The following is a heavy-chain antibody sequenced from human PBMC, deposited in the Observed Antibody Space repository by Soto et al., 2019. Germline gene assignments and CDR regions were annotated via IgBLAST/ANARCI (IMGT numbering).Heavy chain of an antibody. V-gene: IGHV3-15*01. CDR3: TTDRSGSSSDHFDY. CDR1: GFTFSNAW. J-gene: IGHJ4*02. D-gene: IGHD1-26*01. Sequence: LRLSCAASGFTFSNAWMSWVRQAPGKGLEWVGRIKSKTDGGTTDYAAPVKGRFTISRDDSKNTLYLQMNSLKTEDTAVYYCTTDRSGSSSDHFDYWGQGTLVTVSS. CDR2: IKSKTDGGTT.